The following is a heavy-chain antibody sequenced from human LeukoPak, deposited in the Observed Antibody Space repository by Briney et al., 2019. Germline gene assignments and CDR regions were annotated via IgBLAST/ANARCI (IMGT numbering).Heavy chain of an antibody. CDR1: GGTFSSYA. Sequence: SVKVSCKASGGTFSSYAISWVRQAPGQGLEWMGGIIPIFGTANYAQKFQGRVTITADESTSTAYMELSSLRSEDTAVYYCARAQDYYGSGSYYSTFDYWGQGTLVTVSS. CDR3: ARAQDYYGSGSYYSTFDY. J-gene: IGHJ4*02. D-gene: IGHD3-10*01. V-gene: IGHV1-69*13. CDR2: IIPIFGTA.